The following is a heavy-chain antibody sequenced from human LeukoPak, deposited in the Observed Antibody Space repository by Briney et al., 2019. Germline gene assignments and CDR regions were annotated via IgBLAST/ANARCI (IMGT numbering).Heavy chain of an antibody. CDR1: GYTFTSYY. CDR2: INPSGGST. CDR3: ARDQRVSPDLRARSPFDP. V-gene: IGHV1-46*01. D-gene: IGHD1-14*01. J-gene: IGHJ5*02. Sequence: GASVKVSCKASGYTFTSYYMHWVRQAPGQGLEWMGIINPSGGSTSYAQKFQGRVTMTRDTSTSTVYMELSSLRSEDTAVYYCARDQRVSPDLRARSPFDPWGQGTLVTVSS.